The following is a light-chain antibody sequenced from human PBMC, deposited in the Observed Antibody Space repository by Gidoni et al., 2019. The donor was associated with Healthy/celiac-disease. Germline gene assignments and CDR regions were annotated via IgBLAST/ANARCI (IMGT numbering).Light chain of an antibody. V-gene: IGKV4-1*01. CDR1: QSVLYSSNNKNY. J-gene: IGKJ2*02. CDR3: QQYYSIPWT. Sequence: DIVMTQSPDSLAVSLGERATINCKSSQSVLYSSNNKNYLAWYQQKPGQPPKLLIYWASNRESGVPDRFSGSGSGTDFTLTISSLQAGDVSVYYCQQYYSIPWTFGQGTKLEIK. CDR2: WAS.